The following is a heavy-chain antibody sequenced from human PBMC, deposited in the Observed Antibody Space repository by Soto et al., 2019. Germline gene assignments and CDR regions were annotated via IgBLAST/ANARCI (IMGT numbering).Heavy chain of an antibody. J-gene: IGHJ6*02. CDR1: GASISTEGYT. V-gene: IGHV4-30-2*01. D-gene: IGHD3-3*01. CDR2: IYPSGAS. Sequence: SETLSLTCAVSGASISTEGYTWSWIRQPPGKGLEWIGYIYPSGASNYNPSLRSRVTISLDASRNRFSLSVGSVTAADTAVYYCARATFGAVLHLEVWGQGTTVTAP. CDR3: ARATFGAVLHLEV.